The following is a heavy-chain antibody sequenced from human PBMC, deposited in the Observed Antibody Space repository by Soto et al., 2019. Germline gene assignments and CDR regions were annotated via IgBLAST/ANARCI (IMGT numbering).Heavy chain of an antibody. D-gene: IGHD3-22*01. CDR2: IIPIFGTA. V-gene: IGHV1-69*13. CDR3: AREFDSRSTYFDY. Sequence: GASVKVSCKASGGTFSSYAISWVLQAPGQGLEWMGGIIPIFGTANYAQKFQGRVTITADESTSTAYMELSSLRSEDTAVYYCAREFDSRSTYFDYWGQGTLVTVSS. CDR1: GGTFSSYA. J-gene: IGHJ4*02.